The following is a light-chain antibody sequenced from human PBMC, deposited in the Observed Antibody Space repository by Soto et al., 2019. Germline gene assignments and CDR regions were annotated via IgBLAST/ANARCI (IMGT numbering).Light chain of an antibody. CDR3: QQSHGIPYT. J-gene: IGKJ2*01. Sequence: DLQMTQSPSSLSASVGDRVTITCRASQTISTYLNWYQQEPGKAPKLLIYAASSLQSEVPSRFSGSGSGTDFTLTISSLQPEDFAAYYCQQSHGIPYTFGQGTKLEIK. CDR1: QTISTY. CDR2: AAS. V-gene: IGKV1-39*01.